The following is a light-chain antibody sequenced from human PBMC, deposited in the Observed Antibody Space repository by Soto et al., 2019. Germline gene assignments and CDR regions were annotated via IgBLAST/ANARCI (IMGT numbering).Light chain of an antibody. CDR1: QSVSDMY. Sequence: EIVLTQSPGTLSLSPGERATLSCRASQSVSDMYLAWYQQKPGQAPRLLIYASNRATGIPDRFSGSGSGTDFTLTIIRLEPEDFAVYYWQHYGTSALFGPGTKVEIK. CDR3: QHYGTSAL. V-gene: IGKV3-20*01. CDR2: AS. J-gene: IGKJ3*01.